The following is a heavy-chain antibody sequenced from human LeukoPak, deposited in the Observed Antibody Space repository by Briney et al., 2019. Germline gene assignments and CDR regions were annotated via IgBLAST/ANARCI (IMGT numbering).Heavy chain of an antibody. Sequence: GRSLRLSCAASGFTFSDYYMSRIRQAPGKGLEWVSYISSSGSTIYYADSVKGRFTISRDNAKNSLYLQMNSLRAEDTAVYYCARWAFAIAGGFDYWGQGTLVTVSS. CDR1: GFTFSDYY. J-gene: IGHJ4*02. CDR2: ISSSGSTI. CDR3: ARWAFAIAGGFDY. V-gene: IGHV3-11*04. D-gene: IGHD3-10*01.